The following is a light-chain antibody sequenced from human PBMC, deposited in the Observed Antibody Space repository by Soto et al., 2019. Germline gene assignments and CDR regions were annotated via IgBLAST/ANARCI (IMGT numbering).Light chain of an antibody. CDR1: QSISSW. CDR2: KAS. Sequence: DIQMTQSPSTLSASVGDRVTITCRASQSISSWLAWYQQKPGKAPKFLIYKASNLESGVPSRFSGSGSGTEFTLTISSLQPDDFATYYCQHYDAYPITFGHGTRLDIK. CDR3: QHYDAYPIT. J-gene: IGKJ5*01. V-gene: IGKV1-5*03.